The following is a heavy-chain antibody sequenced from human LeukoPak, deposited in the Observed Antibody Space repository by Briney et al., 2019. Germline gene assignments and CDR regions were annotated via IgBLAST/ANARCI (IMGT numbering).Heavy chain of an antibody. CDR3: AAKYELTKV. Sequence: GGSLRLSCVASGFTVSSNYMNWVRQAPGKGLEWVSVIYSGGTTHYSDSVKGRFTISRDNSKNTLYLQMNSLRAEDTAVYYCAAKYELTKVWGQGTLVTVSS. CDR2: IYSGGTT. J-gene: IGHJ4*02. V-gene: IGHV3-53*01. D-gene: IGHD3-3*01. CDR1: GFTVSSNY.